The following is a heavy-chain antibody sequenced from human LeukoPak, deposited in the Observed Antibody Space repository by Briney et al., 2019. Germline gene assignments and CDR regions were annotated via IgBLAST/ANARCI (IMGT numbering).Heavy chain of an antibody. V-gene: IGHV4-59*01. J-gene: IGHJ4*02. CDR2: IYYSGST. CDR3: ARGGYDFDY. D-gene: IGHD5-12*01. CDR1: GGSISSYC. Sequence: PSETLSLTCTVSGGSISSYCWSWIRQPPGKGLEWIGYIYYSGSTNYNPSLKSRVTISVDTSKNQFSLKLSSVTAADTAVYYCARGGYDFDYWGQGTLVTVSS.